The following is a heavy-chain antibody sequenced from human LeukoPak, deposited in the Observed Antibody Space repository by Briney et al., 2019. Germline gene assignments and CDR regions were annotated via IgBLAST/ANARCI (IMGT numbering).Heavy chain of an antibody. Sequence: SETLSLTCAVYGGSFSGYYWSWIRQPPGKGLEWIGEINHTGSTNYNPSLKSRVTISLDTSNNQFSLKLSPVTAEDTAVYYCASRGARAVVVVAATGGFDYWGQGNLVTVSS. D-gene: IGHD2-15*01. J-gene: IGHJ4*02. CDR1: GGSFSGYY. V-gene: IGHV4-34*01. CDR2: INHTGST. CDR3: ASRGARAVVVVAATGGFDY.